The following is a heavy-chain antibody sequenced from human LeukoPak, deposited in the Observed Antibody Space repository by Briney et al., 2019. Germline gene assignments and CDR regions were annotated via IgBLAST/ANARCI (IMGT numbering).Heavy chain of an antibody. D-gene: IGHD2-21*01. V-gene: IGHV3-74*01. CDR3: VRDGDGIVEFDY. J-gene: IGHJ4*02. CDR1: GFTFITYV. Sequence: GSLRLSCAASGFTFITYVMHLVRHAPGQGMVWVSRIISDGTGTSYADSVQGGFTISRDNAKNTLFLQMNSLRAADTAVYYCVRDGDGIVEFDYWGQGALVTVSS. CDR2: IISDGTGT.